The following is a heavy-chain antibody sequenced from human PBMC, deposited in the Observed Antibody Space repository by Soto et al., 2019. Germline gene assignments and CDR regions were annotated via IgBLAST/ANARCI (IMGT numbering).Heavy chain of an antibody. CDR1: GGSISSSSYY. CDR3: ARVNREVTYYFDY. Sequence: SETLSLTCTVSGGSISSSSYYWGRFRQPPGKGLEWIGSIYYSGSTYYNPSLKSRLTMSIDTAKSQFSLRLRSVTGADTAVYYCARVNREVTYYFDYCGQGALVTVSS. CDR2: IYYSGST. J-gene: IGHJ4*02. D-gene: IGHD1-26*01. V-gene: IGHV4-39*07.